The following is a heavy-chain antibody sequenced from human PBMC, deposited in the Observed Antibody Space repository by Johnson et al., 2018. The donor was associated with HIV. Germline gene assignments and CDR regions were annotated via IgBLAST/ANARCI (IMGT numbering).Heavy chain of an antibody. CDR2: ISWNGGDT. CDR3: ARPETATTIGAFDI. V-gene: IGHV3-11*06. CDR1: GFTFSDYY. J-gene: IGHJ3*02. Sequence: VQLVESGGGLVQPGGSLRLSCAASGFTFSDYYMSWIRQAPGKGLEWVSGISWNGGDTGYADSVKGRFTISRDNYKNTLFLQMNSLRVEDTAVYYCARPETATTIGAFDIWGQGTMVTVSS. D-gene: IGHD1-7*01.